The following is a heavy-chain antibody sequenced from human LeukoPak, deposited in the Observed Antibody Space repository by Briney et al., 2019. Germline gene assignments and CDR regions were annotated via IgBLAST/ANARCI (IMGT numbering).Heavy chain of an antibody. CDR3: ARDPEYYDSSGTTPY. CDR2: IYYSGST. D-gene: IGHD3-22*01. J-gene: IGHJ4*02. Sequence: SETLSLTCTVSGGSISSGDYYWSWIRQPPGKGLEWIGYIYYSGSTYYNPSLKSRVTISVDTSKNQFSLKLSSVTAADTAVYYCARDPEYYDSSGTTPYWGQGTLVTVSS. V-gene: IGHV4-30-4*01. CDR1: GGSISSGDYY.